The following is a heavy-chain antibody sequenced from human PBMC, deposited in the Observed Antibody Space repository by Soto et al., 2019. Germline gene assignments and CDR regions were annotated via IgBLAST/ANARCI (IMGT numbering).Heavy chain of an antibody. Sequence: GASVKVSCKASGGTFSSYAISWVRQAPGQGLEWMGGIIPTFGTANYAQKFQGRVTITADESTSTAYMELSSLRSEDTAVYYCAREVGYCSGGSCYFLSSPFDPWGQGTLVTVSS. V-gene: IGHV1-69*13. CDR1: GGTFSSYA. J-gene: IGHJ5*02. CDR3: AREVGYCSGGSCYFLSSPFDP. D-gene: IGHD2-15*01. CDR2: IIPTFGTA.